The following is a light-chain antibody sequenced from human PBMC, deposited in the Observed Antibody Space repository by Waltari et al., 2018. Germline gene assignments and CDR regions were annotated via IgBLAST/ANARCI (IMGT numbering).Light chain of an antibody. V-gene: IGKV1-33*01. Sequence: DIQMTQSPSSLSAAVGDRVTLTCQPTQDMTTSLSWFQQKPGEPPQLLIAEASTLQPGGPARGTGTGSGTACAFTVTGLEPEDCATGYCQHDQMLPYTVGRGTKLQIK. CDR2: EAS. CDR3: QHDQMLPYT. J-gene: IGKJ2*01. CDR1: QDMTTS.